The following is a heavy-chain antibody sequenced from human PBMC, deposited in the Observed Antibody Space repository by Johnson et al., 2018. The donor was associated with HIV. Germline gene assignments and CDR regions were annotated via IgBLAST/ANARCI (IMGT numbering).Heavy chain of an antibody. J-gene: IGHJ3*02. Sequence: VQLVESGGGVVQPGRSLRLSCAASGFTFSQFAMHWVRQAPGKGLEWVAIISYDGTKKYYADSVRGRFIISRDNSKNTLYLQMNSLRAEDTAVYYCARIGLPYYYGSGSYSHDAFDIWGQGTVVTVSS. V-gene: IGHV3-30*04. CDR1: GFTFSQFA. CDR3: ARIGLPYYYGSGSYSHDAFDI. D-gene: IGHD3-10*01. CDR2: ISYDGTKK.